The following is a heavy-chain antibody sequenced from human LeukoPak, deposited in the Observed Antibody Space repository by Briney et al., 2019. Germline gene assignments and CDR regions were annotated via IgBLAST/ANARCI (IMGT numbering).Heavy chain of an antibody. D-gene: IGHD3-3*01. CDR2: IIPIFGTA. V-gene: IGHV1-69*05. Sequence: SVKVSCKASGGTFSSYAISWVRQAPGQGLEWMGGIIPIFGTANYAQKFQGRVTITTDESTSIAYMELSSLRSEDTAVYYCARGQDEGYDFWSDKGSYSHYMDVWGKGTTVTVSS. CDR1: GGTFSSYA. J-gene: IGHJ6*03. CDR3: ARGQDEGYDFWSDKGSYSHYMDV.